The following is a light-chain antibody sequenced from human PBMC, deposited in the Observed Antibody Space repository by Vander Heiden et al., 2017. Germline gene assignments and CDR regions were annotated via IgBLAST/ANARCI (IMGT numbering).Light chain of an antibody. Sequence: DIQMTQSPSSLSASVGDRVTITCRASQSISSYVNWYQQKPGKAPKLLIYAASSLQSGVPSRFSGSGSGTDFTLTISSLQPEDFATYYCQQSDSTSITFGQGTRLEIK. CDR1: QSISSY. V-gene: IGKV1-39*01. J-gene: IGKJ5*01. CDR2: AAS. CDR3: QQSDSTSIT.